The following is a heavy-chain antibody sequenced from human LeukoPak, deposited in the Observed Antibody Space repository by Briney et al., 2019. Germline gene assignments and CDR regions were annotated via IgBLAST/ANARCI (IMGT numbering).Heavy chain of an antibody. CDR1: GFTLSSYW. CDR2: IKQDGSEK. Sequence: GGSLRLSCAASGFTLSSYWMSWVRQAPGKGLEWVANIKQDGSEKYYVDSVKGRFTISRDNAKNSLYLQMNSLRAEDTAVYYCARGQEVSDYWGQGTLVTVSS. V-gene: IGHV3-7*01. J-gene: IGHJ4*02. CDR3: ARGQEVSDY. D-gene: IGHD2-21*01.